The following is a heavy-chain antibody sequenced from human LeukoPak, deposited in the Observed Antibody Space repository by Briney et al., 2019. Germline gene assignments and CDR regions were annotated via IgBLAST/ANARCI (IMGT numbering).Heavy chain of an antibody. CDR1: GITLSNYG. CDR2: ISDSGGRT. D-gene: IGHD3-22*01. Sequence: GGSLRLSCAVSGITLSNYGMSWVRQAPGKGLEWVSGISDSGGRTNYADSVKGRFTISRDNPKNTLYLQMNSLRAEDTAVYFCAKRGVVIRVILGGFHKEAYYFDSWGQGALVTVSS. CDR3: AKRGVVIRVILGGFHKEAYYFDS. V-gene: IGHV3-23*01. J-gene: IGHJ4*02.